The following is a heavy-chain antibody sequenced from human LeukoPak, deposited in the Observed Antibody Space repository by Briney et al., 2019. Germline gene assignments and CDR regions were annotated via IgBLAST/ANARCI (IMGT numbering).Heavy chain of an antibody. CDR2: ISSSSSYI. D-gene: IGHD3-22*01. J-gene: IGHJ4*02. CDR1: GFTFSSYS. CDR3: ARDQWLTAYFDY. V-gene: IGHV3-21*01. Sequence: GGSLRLSCAASGFTFSSYSMNWVRQAPGKGLEWVLSISSSSSYIYYADSVKGRFTISRDNAKNSLYLQMNSLRAEDTAVYYCARDQWLTAYFDYWGQGTLVTVSS.